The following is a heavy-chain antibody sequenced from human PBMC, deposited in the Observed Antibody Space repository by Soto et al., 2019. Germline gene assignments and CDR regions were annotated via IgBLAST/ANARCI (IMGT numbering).Heavy chain of an antibody. CDR3: ARDLWGYCGTDCYPLDV. CDR2: MYNTGST. V-gene: IGHV4-59*01. CDR1: GGSISRYY. Sequence: QVQLQESGPGLVKPSETLSLTCTVSGGSISRYYWSWIRQPPGKGLEWIGYMYNTGSTVYNPPFKRRVTMSVDTCKNRFSLKLNSVTAADTAVYYGARDLWGYCGTDCYPLDVWGQGTTVTVSS. J-gene: IGHJ6*02. D-gene: IGHD2-21*02.